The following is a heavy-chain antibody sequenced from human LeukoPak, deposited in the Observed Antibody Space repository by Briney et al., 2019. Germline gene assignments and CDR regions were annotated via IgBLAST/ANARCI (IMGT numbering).Heavy chain of an antibody. CDR2: IHYSGRT. CDR1: GDSIRSYH. D-gene: IGHD6-13*01. V-gene: IGHV4-59*08. CDR3: AKHEGTAGPFDS. J-gene: IGHJ4*02. Sequence: PSETLSLTCTVSGDSIRSYHGSWIRQPPGKGLEWIGHIHYSGRTNYNPSLRSRVTISVDTSKNQFSLKLTSVTAADTAVYYCAKHEGTAGPFDSWGEGNLVTVSS.